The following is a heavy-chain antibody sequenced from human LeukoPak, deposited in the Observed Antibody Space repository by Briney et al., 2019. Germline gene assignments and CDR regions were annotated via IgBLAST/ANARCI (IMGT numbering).Heavy chain of an antibody. CDR2: TSSSSSTI. Sequence: GGSLRLSCAASGFTFSSYSMNWVRQAPGKGLEWVSYTSSSSSTIYYADSVKGRFTISRDNAKNSLYLQMNSLRAEDTAVYYCARALRYFDWLSTSPEYNWFDPWGQGTLVTVSS. CDR1: GFTFSSYS. CDR3: ARALRYFDWLSTSPEYNWFDP. D-gene: IGHD3-9*01. J-gene: IGHJ5*02. V-gene: IGHV3-48*01.